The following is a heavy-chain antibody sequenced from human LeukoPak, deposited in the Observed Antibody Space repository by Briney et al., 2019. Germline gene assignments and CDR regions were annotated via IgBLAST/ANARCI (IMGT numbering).Heavy chain of an antibody. J-gene: IGHJ4*02. Sequence: ASVKVSCKASGYTFIVYYMHWVRQAPGQGLEWMGRINPNSGGTNYAQKFQGRVTMTRDTSISIAYMELSRLTSDDTAVYYCARVKSSPSPEFDYWGQGTLVTVSS. D-gene: IGHD6-6*01. CDR1: GYTFIVYY. V-gene: IGHV1-2*06. CDR3: ARVKSSPSPEFDY. CDR2: INPNSGGT.